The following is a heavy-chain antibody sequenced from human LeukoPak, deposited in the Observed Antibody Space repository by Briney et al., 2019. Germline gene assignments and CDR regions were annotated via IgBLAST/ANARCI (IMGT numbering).Heavy chain of an antibody. CDR1: GFTVSNNY. CDR3: ARDVSIVGELAY. Sequence: SGGSPRLSCAASGFTVSNNYMSWVRQAPGKGLEWVSVIYSGGDTYYADSVKGRFTISRDNSKNTLCLQMNSLRAEDTAVYYCARDVSIVGELAYWGQGTLVTVSS. D-gene: IGHD1-26*01. V-gene: IGHV3-66*01. J-gene: IGHJ4*02. CDR2: IYSGGDT.